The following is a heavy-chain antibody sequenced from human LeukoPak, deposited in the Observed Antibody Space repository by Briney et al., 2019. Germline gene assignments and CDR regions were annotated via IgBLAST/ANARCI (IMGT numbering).Heavy chain of an antibody. CDR3: ARYYYGSGSSQNWFDP. D-gene: IGHD3-10*01. CDR2: TYYRSKWYN. Sequence: SQTLSLTCAISGDSVSSNSAAWNWIRQSPSRGLEWQGRTYYRSKWYNDYAVSVKSRITINPDTSKNQFSLQLNSVTPEDTAVYYCARYYYGSGSSQNWFDPWGQGTLVTVSS. J-gene: IGHJ5*02. CDR1: GDSVSSNSAA. V-gene: IGHV6-1*01.